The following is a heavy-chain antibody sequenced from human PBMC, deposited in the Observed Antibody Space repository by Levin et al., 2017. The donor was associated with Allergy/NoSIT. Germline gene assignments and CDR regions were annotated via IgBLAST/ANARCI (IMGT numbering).Heavy chain of an antibody. D-gene: IGHD2-8*02. CDR3: AKVRDDCSGGACYTGRYLGEFDP. J-gene: IGHJ5*02. Sequence: GGSLRLSCAASGFTFSSYAMIWVRQAPGKGLEWVSGIGGSGGTTSYADSVKGRFTISRDNSKNTLYLQMSSLRAEDTAVYYCAKVRDDCSGGACYTGRYLGEFDPWGQGTLVTVSS. CDR2: IGGSGGTT. CDR1: GFTFSSYA. V-gene: IGHV3-23*01.